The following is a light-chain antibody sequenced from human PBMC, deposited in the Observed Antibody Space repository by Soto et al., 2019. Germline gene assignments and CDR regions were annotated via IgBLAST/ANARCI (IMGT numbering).Light chain of an antibody. CDR3: QQYNSYWT. CDR1: QSSSSW. Sequence: DIQLTPSASTLSASVGDRVTITCRASQSSSSWLAWYQQKPGKAPKLLIYDASSLESGVPSRFSGSGSGTEFTLTISRLQPDDFATYYCQQYNSYWTFGQGTKV. V-gene: IGKV1-5*01. CDR2: DAS. J-gene: IGKJ1*01.